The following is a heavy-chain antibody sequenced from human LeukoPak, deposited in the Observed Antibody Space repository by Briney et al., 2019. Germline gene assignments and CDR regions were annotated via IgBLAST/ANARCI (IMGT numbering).Heavy chain of an antibody. CDR3: ARGAYYGSGNWFDP. CDR2: IKQDGSEK. D-gene: IGHD3-10*01. CDR1: GFTFGDYY. V-gene: IGHV3-7*01. Sequence: GGSLRLSCAASGFTFGDYYMSWIRQAPGKGLEWVANIKQDGSEKYYVDSVKGRFTISRDNAKNSLYLQMNSLRAEDTAVYYCARGAYYGSGNWFDPWGQGTLVTVSS. J-gene: IGHJ5*02.